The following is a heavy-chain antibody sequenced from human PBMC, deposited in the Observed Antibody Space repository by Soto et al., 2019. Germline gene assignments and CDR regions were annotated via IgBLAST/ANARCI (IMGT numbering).Heavy chain of an antibody. D-gene: IGHD3-10*01. CDR2: ISYDGSNK. J-gene: IGHJ6*02. V-gene: IGHV3-30*18. Sequence: GGSLRLSCAASGFTFSSYGMHWVRQAPGKGLEWVAVISYDGSNKYYADSVKGRFTISRDNSKNTLYLQMNSLRAEDTAVYYCAKDYYGSGRRGMDVWGQGTTVTVSS. CDR3: AKDYYGSGRRGMDV. CDR1: GFTFSSYG.